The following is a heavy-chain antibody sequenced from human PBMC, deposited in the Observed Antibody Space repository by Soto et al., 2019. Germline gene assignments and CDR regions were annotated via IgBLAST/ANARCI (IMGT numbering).Heavy chain of an antibody. D-gene: IGHD6-13*01. Sequence: PGESLKISCKGSGYSFTSYWIGWVRQMPGKGLEWMGIIYPGDSDTRYSPSFQGQVTISADKSISTAYLQWSSLKASDTAMYYCASIPQGIAAACGDAFDIWGQGTMVTVSS. CDR2: IYPGDSDT. CDR3: ASIPQGIAAACGDAFDI. CDR1: GYSFTSYW. J-gene: IGHJ3*02. V-gene: IGHV5-51*01.